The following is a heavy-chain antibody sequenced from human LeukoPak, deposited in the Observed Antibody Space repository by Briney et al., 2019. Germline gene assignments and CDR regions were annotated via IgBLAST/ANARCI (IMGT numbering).Heavy chain of an antibody. Sequence: PSETLSLTCTVSGGSISSYYWSWIRQPAGKGLEWIGRIYTSGSTNYNPSLKSRVTMSVDTSKNQFSLKLSSVTAADTAVYYCARGSYGSGSYHLYYYYGMDVWGQGTTVTVSS. D-gene: IGHD3-10*01. V-gene: IGHV4-4*07. CDR1: GGSISSYY. CDR3: ARGSYGSGSYHLYYYYGMDV. J-gene: IGHJ6*02. CDR2: IYTSGST.